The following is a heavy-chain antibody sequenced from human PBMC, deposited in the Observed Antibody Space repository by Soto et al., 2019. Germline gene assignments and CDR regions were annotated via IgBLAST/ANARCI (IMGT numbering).Heavy chain of an antibody. CDR3: ARRGSGHTFDY. Sequence: QLQLQESGPGLVKPSETLSLTCAVSGASISRTGFHWGWIRQPPGQGLEWIGSIYEGGTTFYNSSLKSRVTISAATSKNHFSLKLNSVTAADTAVYFCARRGSGHTFDYWGQGTLVTVSS. CDR2: IYEGGTT. CDR1: GASISRTGFH. V-gene: IGHV4-39*01. J-gene: IGHJ4*02. D-gene: IGHD3-10*01.